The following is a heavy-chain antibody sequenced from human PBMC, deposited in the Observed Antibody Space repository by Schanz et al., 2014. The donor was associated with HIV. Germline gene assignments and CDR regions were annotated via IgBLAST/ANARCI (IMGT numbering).Heavy chain of an antibody. V-gene: IGHV3-23*01. CDR2: LSGSGDRT. Sequence: EVQLLESGGGLVQPGGSLRISCVASGFSFLRYEMSWVRQALGKGLEWLSTLSGSGDRTYYADSVKGRVTISRDNSKNTLYLQMNSLRVEDTAVYYCAKADEIRHFDWYHPPFDSWGQGTLVTVSS. CDR1: GFSFLRYE. D-gene: IGHD3-9*01. CDR3: AKADEIRHFDWYHPPFDS. J-gene: IGHJ4*02.